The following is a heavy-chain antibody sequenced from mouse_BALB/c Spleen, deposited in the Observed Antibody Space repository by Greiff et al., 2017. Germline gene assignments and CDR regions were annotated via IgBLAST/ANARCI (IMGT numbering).Heavy chain of an antibody. J-gene: IGHJ2*01. CDR1: GFTFTDYY. Sequence: EVQGVESGGGLVQPGGSLRLSCAPSGFTFTDYYMSWVRQPPGKALEWLGFIRNKANGYTTEYSASVKGRFTISRDNSQSILYLQMNTLRAEDSATYYCARDRGGYYNFDYWGQGTTLTVSS. D-gene: IGHD2-3*01. CDR2: IRNKANGYTT. V-gene: IGHV7-3*02. CDR3: ARDRGGYYNFDY.